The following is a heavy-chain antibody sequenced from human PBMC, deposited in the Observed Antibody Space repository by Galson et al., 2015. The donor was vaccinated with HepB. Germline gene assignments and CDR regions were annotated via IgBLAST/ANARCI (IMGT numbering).Heavy chain of an antibody. CDR2: TYYRSKWYN. V-gene: IGHV6-1*01. CDR3: TRDRSSSWYALYFDF. D-gene: IGHD6-13*01. J-gene: IGHJ4*02. Sequence: CAISGDSVSSNSAAWNWIRQSPSRGLEWLGRTYYRSKWYNDYAVSVKSRITINPDTSKNQFSLQLNSVTPEDTAVYYCTRDRSSSWYALYFDFWGQGTLVTVSS. CDR1: GDSVSSNSAA.